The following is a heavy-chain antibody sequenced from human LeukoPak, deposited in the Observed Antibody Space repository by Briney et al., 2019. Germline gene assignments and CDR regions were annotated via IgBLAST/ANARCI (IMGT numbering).Heavy chain of an antibody. CDR3: ARDGQRDDFWSGQSGGWFDP. CDR2: INTDGRTT. J-gene: IGHJ5*02. CDR1: GFTFSSYW. V-gene: IGHV3-74*01. Sequence: GGSLRLSCAASGFTFSSYWMHWVRQAPGKGLVWVSHINTDGRTTTYGDSAKGRFTVSRDNAKNTLFLQMNSLRVEDTAVYYCARDGQRDDFWSGQSGGWFDPWGQGTLVTVSS. D-gene: IGHD3-3*01.